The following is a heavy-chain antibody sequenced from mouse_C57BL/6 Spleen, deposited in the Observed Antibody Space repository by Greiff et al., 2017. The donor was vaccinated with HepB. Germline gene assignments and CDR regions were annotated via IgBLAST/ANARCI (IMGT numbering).Heavy chain of an antibody. Sequence: QVQLKESGPELVKPGASVKISCKASGYAFSSSWMNWVKQRPGKGLEWIGRIYPGVGDTNYNGKFKGKATLTADKSSSTAYMQLSSLTSEDSAVYFCARGTPFDYWGQGTTLTVSS. J-gene: IGHJ2*01. CDR2: IYPGVGDT. CDR3: ARGTPFDY. V-gene: IGHV1-82*01. D-gene: IGHD3-3*01. CDR1: GYAFSSSW.